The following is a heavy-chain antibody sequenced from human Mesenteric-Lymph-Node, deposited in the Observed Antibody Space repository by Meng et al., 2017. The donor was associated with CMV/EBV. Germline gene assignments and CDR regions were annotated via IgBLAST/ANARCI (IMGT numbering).Heavy chain of an antibody. CDR1: GFTFNNYA. J-gene: IGHJ6*02. CDR2: IGSDSGGI. CDR3: ARDSPLPYYDFWSGQNYYYYYGMDV. V-gene: IGHV3-21*01. Sequence: GQSLKISCVASGFTFNNYAMSWVRQAPGKGLEWVSIIGSDSGGIQYGDSVKGRFTISRDNAKNTLYLQMNSLRAEDTAVYYCARDSPLPYYDFWSGQNYYYYYGMDVWGQGTTVTVSS. D-gene: IGHD3-3*01.